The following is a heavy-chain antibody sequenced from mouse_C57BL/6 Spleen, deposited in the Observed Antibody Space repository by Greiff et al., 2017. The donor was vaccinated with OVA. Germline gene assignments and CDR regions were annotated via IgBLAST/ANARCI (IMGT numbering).Heavy chain of an antibody. J-gene: IGHJ3*01. Sequence: EVKLVESGPGLVKPSQSLSLTCSVTGYSITSGYYWNWIRQFPGNKLEWMGYISYDGSNNYNPSLKNRISITRDTSKNQFFLKLNSVTTEDTATYYCAKGRGSPFAYWGQGTLVTVSA. D-gene: IGHD1-1*01. V-gene: IGHV3-6*01. CDR1: GYSITSGYY. CDR2: ISYDGSN. CDR3: AKGRGSPFAY.